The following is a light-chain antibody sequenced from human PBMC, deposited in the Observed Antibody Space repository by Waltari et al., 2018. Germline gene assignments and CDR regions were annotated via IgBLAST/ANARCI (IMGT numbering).Light chain of an antibody. Sequence: IQLTQSPSSLAASVGERITIPCRVSQDIASVLARHQQKPGRSSKLLPYDASILESGAPSTFSGSGSGTDFTLIIGCLQPEDFATYYCQQYKTFPVTFGGGTKVEI. V-gene: IGKV1-13*02. CDR3: QQYKTFPVT. J-gene: IGKJ4*01. CDR2: DAS. CDR1: QDIASV.